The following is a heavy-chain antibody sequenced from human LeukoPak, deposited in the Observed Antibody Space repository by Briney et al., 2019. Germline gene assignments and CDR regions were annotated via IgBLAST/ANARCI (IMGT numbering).Heavy chain of an antibody. CDR3: ARETPYNIAAFDY. CDR2: ISYDGSDK. CDR1: GFTFSSYA. J-gene: IGHJ4*02. V-gene: IGHV3-30*03. D-gene: IGHD6-13*01. Sequence: AGGSLRLSCAASGFTFSSYAMSWVRQAPGKGLEWVAVISYDGSDKYYADSVKGRFTISRDNSKNTLYLQMNSLRAEDTAVYYCARETPYNIAAFDYWGQGTLVTVSS.